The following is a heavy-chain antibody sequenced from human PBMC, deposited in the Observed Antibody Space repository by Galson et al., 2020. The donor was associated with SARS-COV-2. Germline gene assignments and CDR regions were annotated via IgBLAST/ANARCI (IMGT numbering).Heavy chain of an antibody. V-gene: IGHV4-34*01. J-gene: IGHJ6*03. CDR1: GDSFSGYS. D-gene: IGHD3-3*01. Sequence: SETLSLTCAVYGDSFSGYSWTWIRQPPGKGLEWIGEINFGGNTNYSPSLRSRDTLSVDTPTNQFSLKLRSVTAADTALYYCARGRHGVVPSPVLGLGPFYSYYYMDVWGKGTTVTVSS. CDR2: INFGGNT. CDR3: ARGRHGVVPSPVLGLGPFYSYYYMDV.